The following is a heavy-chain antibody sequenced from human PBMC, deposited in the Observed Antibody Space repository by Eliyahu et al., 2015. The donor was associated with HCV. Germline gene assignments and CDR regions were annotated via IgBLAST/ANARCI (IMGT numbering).Heavy chain of an antibody. CDR2: ISWNSGSI. D-gene: IGHD6-19*01. J-gene: IGHJ4*02. CDR1: GFTFDDYA. V-gene: IGHV3-9*01. Sequence: EVQLVESGGGLVQPGRSLRLSCAASGFTFDDYAMHWVRQAPGKGLEWVSGISWNSGSIGYADSVKGRFTISRDNAKNSLYLQMNSLRAEDTALYYCAKGSGWYLQSWGQGTLVTVSS. CDR3: AKGSGWYLQS.